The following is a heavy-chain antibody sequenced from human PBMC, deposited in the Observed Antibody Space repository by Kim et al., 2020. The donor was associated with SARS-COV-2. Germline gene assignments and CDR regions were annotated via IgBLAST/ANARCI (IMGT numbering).Heavy chain of an antibody. CDR1: GGSISSGGYY. J-gene: IGHJ4*02. Sequence: SETLSLTCTVSGGSISSGGYYWSWIRQHPGKGLEWIGYIYYSGSTYYNPSLKSRVTISVDTSKNQFSLKLSSVTAADTAVYYCARGRIVGATKGPFDYWGQGTLVTVSS. D-gene: IGHD1-26*01. CDR2: IYYSGST. CDR3: ARGRIVGATKGPFDY. V-gene: IGHV4-31*03.